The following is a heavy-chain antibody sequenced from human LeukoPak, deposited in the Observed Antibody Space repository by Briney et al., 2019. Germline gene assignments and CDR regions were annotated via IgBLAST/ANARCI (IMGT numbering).Heavy chain of an antibody. Sequence: SVKVSCKASGGTFSSYAISWVRQAPGQGLEWMGGIIPIFGTANYAQKFQGRVTITTDESTSTAYMELSSLRSEDTAVYYCARATYSSGWYLLYYFDYWGQGTLVTVSS. CDR1: GGTFSSYA. CDR2: IIPIFGTA. V-gene: IGHV1-69*05. D-gene: IGHD6-19*01. J-gene: IGHJ4*02. CDR3: ARATYSSGWYLLYYFDY.